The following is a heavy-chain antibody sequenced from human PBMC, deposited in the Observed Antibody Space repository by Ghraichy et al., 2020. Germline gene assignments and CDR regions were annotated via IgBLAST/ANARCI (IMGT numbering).Heavy chain of an antibody. Sequence: WGSLRLSCTASGFIVNTVYMNWVRQAPGKGLEWVSVIYSGGSTNYADSVKGKCTISRDSSKNVVYLQMNSLRAEDTAVYYCARDAYYYDSSGAPELGMDVWGQGTTVTVSS. CDR3: ARDAYYYDSSGAPELGMDV. V-gene: IGHV3-66*01. CDR1: GFIVNTVY. J-gene: IGHJ6*02. CDR2: IYSGGST. D-gene: IGHD3-22*01.